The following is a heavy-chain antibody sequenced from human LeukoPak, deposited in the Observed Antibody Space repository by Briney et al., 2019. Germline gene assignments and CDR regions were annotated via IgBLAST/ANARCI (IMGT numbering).Heavy chain of an antibody. V-gene: IGHV4-34*01. CDR1: GGSFSGYY. Sequence: SETLSLTCAVYGGSFSGYYWSWIRQPPGKGLEWIGEINHSGSTNYNPSLKSRVTISVDTSKNQFSLKLSSVTAADTAVYYCARGERITMIVVVPFDYWGQGTLVTVSS. CDR2: INHSGST. CDR3: ARGERITMIVVVPFDY. J-gene: IGHJ4*02. D-gene: IGHD3-22*01.